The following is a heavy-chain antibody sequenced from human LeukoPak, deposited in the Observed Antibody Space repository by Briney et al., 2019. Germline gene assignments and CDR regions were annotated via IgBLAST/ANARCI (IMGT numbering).Heavy chain of an antibody. Sequence: PGRSLRLSCAASGFTFSSYAMHWVRQAPGKGLEWVAVISYDGSNKYYADSVKGRFTISRDNSTNTLYLQMNSLRAEDTAVYYCARESITVPTYYYGMDVWGQGTTVTVSS. CDR1: GFTFSSYA. CDR2: ISYDGSNK. V-gene: IGHV3-30*04. D-gene: IGHD4-17*01. J-gene: IGHJ6*02. CDR3: ARESITVPTYYYGMDV.